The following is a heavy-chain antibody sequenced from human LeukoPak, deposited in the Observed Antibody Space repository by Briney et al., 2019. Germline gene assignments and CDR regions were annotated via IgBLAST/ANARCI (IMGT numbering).Heavy chain of an antibody. V-gene: IGHV1-46*01. CDR1: GYTFTSYY. J-gene: IGHJ4*02. D-gene: IGHD1-26*01. CDR3: ATKSIVGATWWIFDY. CDR2: INPSGGST. Sequence: ASVKVSCKASGYTFTSYYMHWVRQAPGQGLEWMGIINPSGGSTSYAQKFQGRVTMTEDTSTDTAYMELSSLRSEDTAVYYCATKSIVGATWWIFDYWGQGTLVTVSS.